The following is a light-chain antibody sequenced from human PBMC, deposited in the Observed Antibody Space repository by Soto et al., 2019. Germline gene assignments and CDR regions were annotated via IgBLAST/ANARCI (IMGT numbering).Light chain of an antibody. Sequence: EIVLTQSPGTLSLSPGERATLSCRASQSVRSNYLAWYQQKPGQAPRLLIYGASSRATGIPDRFSGTRSGTAFTLTISRLETEGFAVYYCQQYGGSPYTFGLGTKLAIK. CDR2: GAS. J-gene: IGKJ2*01. CDR1: QSVRSNY. V-gene: IGKV3-20*01. CDR3: QQYGGSPYT.